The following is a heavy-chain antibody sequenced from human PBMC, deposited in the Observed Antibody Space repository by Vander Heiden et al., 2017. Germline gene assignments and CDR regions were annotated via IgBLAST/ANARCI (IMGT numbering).Heavy chain of an antibody. CDR2: IWYDGSNK. CDR1: GFTFSSYG. Sequence: QVQMVESGGGVVQPGRSLRLSCAASGFTFSSYGMHWVRQAPGKGVGWVAVIWYDGSNKYYADSVKGRFTISRDNSKNTLYLQMNSLRAEDTAVYYCARDPVPAAIPLYFDYWGQGTLVTVSS. J-gene: IGHJ4*02. V-gene: IGHV3-33*01. D-gene: IGHD2-2*02. CDR3: ARDPVPAAIPLYFDY.